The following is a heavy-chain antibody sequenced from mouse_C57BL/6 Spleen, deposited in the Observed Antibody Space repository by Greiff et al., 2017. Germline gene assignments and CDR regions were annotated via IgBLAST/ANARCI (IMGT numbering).Heavy chain of an antibody. V-gene: IGHV1-15*01. CDR3: TRRFVYYYGSSPFFDY. D-gene: IGHD1-1*01. CDR1: GYTFTDYE. Sequence: QVQLQQSGAELVRPGASVTLSCKASGYTFTDYEMHWVKQTPVHGLEWIGAIDPETGGTAYNQKFKGKAILTADKSSSTAYMELRSLTSEDSAVYYCTRRFVYYYGSSPFFDYWGQGTTLTVSS. CDR2: IDPETGGT. J-gene: IGHJ2*01.